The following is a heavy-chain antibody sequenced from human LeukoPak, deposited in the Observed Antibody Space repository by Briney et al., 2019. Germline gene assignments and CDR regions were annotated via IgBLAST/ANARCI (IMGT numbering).Heavy chain of an antibody. V-gene: IGHV3-64D*09. CDR3: AKAYSSGWSHFDS. Sequence: GGSLRLSCSASGFTFSSYAMHWVRQAPGKGLEYVSAINSNGGSTYYADSTKGRFTISRDNSKNTLYLQMSSLRAEDTALYYCAKAYSSGWSHFDSWGQGTLVTVSS. CDR1: GFTFSSYA. CDR2: INSNGGST. D-gene: IGHD6-19*01. J-gene: IGHJ4*02.